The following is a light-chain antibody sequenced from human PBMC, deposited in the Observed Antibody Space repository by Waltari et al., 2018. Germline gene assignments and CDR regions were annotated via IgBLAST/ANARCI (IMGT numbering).Light chain of an antibody. J-gene: IGLJ2*01. Sequence: QSVLTQPPTASGTPGQEVTISCSGSTSNIGSNDEYWYQQFPGMAPKLLIDRNDQRPSGGPDGFAGAKSGTAAALAISGLRSEDEADYYGGAWEDSLVVCGGGTK. CDR2: RND. CDR1: TSNIGSND. CDR3: GAWEDSLVV. V-gene: IGLV1-47*01.